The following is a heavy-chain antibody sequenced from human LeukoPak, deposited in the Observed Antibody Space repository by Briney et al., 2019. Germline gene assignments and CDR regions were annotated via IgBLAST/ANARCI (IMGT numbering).Heavy chain of an antibody. CDR3: ARDGEMATILGNWLDP. D-gene: IGHD5-24*01. J-gene: IGHJ5*02. Sequence: SVKVSCKASGGTFSSYAISWVRQAPGQGLEWMGGIIPIFGTANYAQKFQGRVTITADESTSTAYMELSSLRSEDTAVYYCARDGEMATILGNWLDPWGQGTLVTVSS. CDR1: GGTFSSYA. CDR2: IIPIFGTA. V-gene: IGHV1-69*13.